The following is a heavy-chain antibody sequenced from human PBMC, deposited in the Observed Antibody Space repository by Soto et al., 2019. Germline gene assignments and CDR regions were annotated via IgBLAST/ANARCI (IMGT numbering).Heavy chain of an antibody. J-gene: IGHJ3*02. V-gene: IGHV4-59*01. CDR2: IYYSGST. D-gene: IGHD6-6*01. Sequence: SETLSLTCTVSGGSISSYYWSWIRQPPGKGLEWIGYIYYSGSTNYNPSLKSRVTISVDTSKNQFSLKLGSVTAADTAVYYCARGGLGIAARPGAFDIWGQGTMVTVSS. CDR1: GGSISSYY. CDR3: ARGGLGIAARPGAFDI.